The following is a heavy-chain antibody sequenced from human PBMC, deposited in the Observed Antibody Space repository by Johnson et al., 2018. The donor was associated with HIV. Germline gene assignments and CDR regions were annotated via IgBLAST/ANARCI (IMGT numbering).Heavy chain of an antibody. D-gene: IGHD3-9*01. CDR1: GFTVSSNY. CDR2: IYSGVST. V-gene: IGHV3-53*01. Sequence: VQLVESGGGLIQPGGSLRLSCAASGFTVSSNYMNWVRQPPGKGLEWVSVIYSGVSTYYADSVKGRFTISRDNSKNTLYLQMNSLRAEDTAVYYCARATLYYDILTGYQPDAFDIWGQGTMVTVSS. J-gene: IGHJ3*02. CDR3: ARATLYYDILTGYQPDAFDI.